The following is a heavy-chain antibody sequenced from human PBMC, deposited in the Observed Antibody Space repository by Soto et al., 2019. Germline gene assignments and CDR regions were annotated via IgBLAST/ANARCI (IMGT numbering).Heavy chain of an antibody. CDR1: WYSIDIRRFY. D-gene: IGHD3-22*01. CDR2: IYHTGNA. CDR3: ARDYFDSSDHTTNWFDP. V-gene: IGHV4-39*01. Sequence: TPDPTCQFYWYSIDIRRFYRALISEPRSEGLEWIGSIYHTGNAYYNPSLKSRVTIFVDTSKNQFSLKLTSVTAADTALYYCARDYFDSSDHTTNWFDPWGQG. J-gene: IGHJ5*02.